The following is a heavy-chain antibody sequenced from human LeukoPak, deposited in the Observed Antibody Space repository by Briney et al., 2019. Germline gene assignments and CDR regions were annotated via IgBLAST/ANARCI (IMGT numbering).Heavy chain of an antibody. CDR1: GGSISSYY. J-gene: IGHJ4*02. D-gene: IGHD1-1*01. CDR3: ARERAAKTRFDY. V-gene: IGHV4-59*12. CDR2: IYYSGRT. Sequence: SETLSLTCTVSGGSISSYYWSWIRQPPGKGLEWIGYIYYSGRTNYNPSLKSRVTISVDTSKNQFSLRLSSVTAADTAVYYCARERAAKTRFDYWGQGTLVTVSS.